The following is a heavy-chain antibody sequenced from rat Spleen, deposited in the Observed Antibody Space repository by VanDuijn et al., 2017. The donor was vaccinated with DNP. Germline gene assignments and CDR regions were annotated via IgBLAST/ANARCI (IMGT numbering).Heavy chain of an antibody. V-gene: IGHV2S12*01. CDR3: TREEPRVLYYFSSLFDY. D-gene: IGHD1-2*01. Sequence: QVQLKESGPGLVQPSQTLSLTCTVSAFPLTKYGVSWVRQPPGKGLEWITAMSSGGSSYFNSALKSRLSIRRDTSTSQVFLEMNSLQTEDTAIYFCTREEPRVLYYFSSLFDYWGQGVMVTVSS. CDR2: MSSGGSS. CDR1: AFPLTKYG. J-gene: IGHJ2*01.